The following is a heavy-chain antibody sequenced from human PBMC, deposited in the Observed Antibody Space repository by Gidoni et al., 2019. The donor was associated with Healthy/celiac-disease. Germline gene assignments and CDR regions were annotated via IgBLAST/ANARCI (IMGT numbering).Heavy chain of an antibody. CDR3: AREPNYYDSSGYPPFDY. Sequence: QVQLQESGPGLVKPSQTLSLPCTVSGGSISSGSYYWSWIRQPAGKGLEWIGRIYTSGSTNYNPSLKSRVTMSVDTSKNQFSLKLSSVTAADTAVYYCAREPNYYDSSGYPPFDYWGQGTLVTVSS. V-gene: IGHV4-61*02. CDR1: GGSISSGSYY. CDR2: IYTSGST. D-gene: IGHD3-22*01. J-gene: IGHJ4*02.